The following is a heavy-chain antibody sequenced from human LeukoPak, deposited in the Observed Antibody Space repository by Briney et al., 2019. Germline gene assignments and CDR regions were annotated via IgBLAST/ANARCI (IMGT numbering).Heavy chain of an antibody. CDR1: GFTFSSYE. CDR2: ISSSSSTI. V-gene: IGHV3-48*01. CDR3: ARTARTDYGGNSVPLDY. D-gene: IGHD4-23*01. J-gene: IGHJ4*02. Sequence: PGGSLRLSCAASGFTFSSYEMNWVRQAPGKGLEWVSYISSSSSTIYYADSVKGRFTISRDNAKNSLYLQMNSLRAEDTAVYYCARTARTDYGGNSVPLDYWGQGTLVTVSS.